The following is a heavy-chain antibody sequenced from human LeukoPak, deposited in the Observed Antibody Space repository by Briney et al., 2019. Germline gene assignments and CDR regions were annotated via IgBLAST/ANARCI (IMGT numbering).Heavy chain of an antibody. CDR2: ISASGSNI. CDR3: VRVKGTYFDF. CDR1: GFPFSSYS. D-gene: IGHD1-1*01. Sequence: PGGSLRLSCAASGFPFSSYSMNWVRQARGKGLEWVSYISASGSNIYYLDSVKGRFTVSRDNAMNSLFLQMDRPRAEDTAVYYCVRVKGTYFDFWGRGTLVTVSS. J-gene: IGHJ4*02. V-gene: IGHV3-48*01.